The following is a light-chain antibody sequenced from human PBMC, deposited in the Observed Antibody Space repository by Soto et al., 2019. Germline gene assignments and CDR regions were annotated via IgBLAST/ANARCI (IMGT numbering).Light chain of an antibody. Sequence: EIVLTQSPGTLSFSPGEIATLSCRASQSVSSSYLAWYQQKPGQAPRLLIYGASSRATGIPDRFSGSGSGTDFTLTISRLEPEDFAVYYCQQYGSSPSYTFGQGTKLEIK. V-gene: IGKV3-20*01. CDR2: GAS. CDR3: QQYGSSPSYT. J-gene: IGKJ2*01. CDR1: QSVSSSY.